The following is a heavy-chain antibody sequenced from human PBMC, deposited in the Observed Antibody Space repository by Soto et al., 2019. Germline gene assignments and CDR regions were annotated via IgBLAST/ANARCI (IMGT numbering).Heavy chain of an antibody. Sequence: QVQLQESGPGLVKPSGTLSLTCAVSGGSISSSNWWSWVRQPPGKGLEWIGEIYHSGSTNYNPSLKSRVTISVDKSKNQSSLKLSSVTAADTAVYYCARDRYDSSGYVIIDAFDIWGQGTMVTVSS. V-gene: IGHV4-4*02. CDR2: IYHSGST. J-gene: IGHJ3*02. CDR1: GGSISSSNW. D-gene: IGHD3-22*01. CDR3: ARDRYDSSGYVIIDAFDI.